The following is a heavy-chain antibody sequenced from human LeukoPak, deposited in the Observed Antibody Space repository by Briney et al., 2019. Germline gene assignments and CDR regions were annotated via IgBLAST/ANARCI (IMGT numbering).Heavy chain of an antibody. V-gene: IGHV4-34*01. Sequence: SETLSLTCAVYGGSFSGYYWSWIRQPPGKGLEWIGEINHSGSTNYNPSLKSRVTISVDTSKNQFSLKLSSVTAADTAAYYCARGRGAAAGIGVRSWFDPRGQGTLVTVSS. D-gene: IGHD6-13*01. CDR3: ARGRGAAAGIGVRSWFDP. J-gene: IGHJ5*02. CDR2: INHSGST. CDR1: GGSFSGYY.